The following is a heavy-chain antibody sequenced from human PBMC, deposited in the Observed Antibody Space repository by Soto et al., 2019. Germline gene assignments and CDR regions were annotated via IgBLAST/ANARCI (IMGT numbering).Heavy chain of an antibody. J-gene: IGHJ6*02. D-gene: IGHD3-10*01. CDR1: GGSISSSNW. V-gene: IGHV4-4*02. CDR2: IYHSGST. CDR3: ARERAFGESSPGYYYYGMDV. Sequence: QVQLQESGPGLVKPSGTLSLTCAVSGGSISSSNWWSWVRQTPGKGLEWIGEIYHSGSTNYNPSLKSRVTISVDKSMNQFSLKLSSVSAADTAVYYCARERAFGESSPGYYYYGMDVWGQGTTVTVSS.